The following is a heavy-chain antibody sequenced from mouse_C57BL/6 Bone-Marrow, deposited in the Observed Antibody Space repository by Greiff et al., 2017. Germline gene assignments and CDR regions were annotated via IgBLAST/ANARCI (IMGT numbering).Heavy chain of an antibody. D-gene: IGHD1-1*01. CDR2: INPGSGGT. CDR3: ARKENYGSPFMDY. CDR1: GYAFTNYL. J-gene: IGHJ4*01. V-gene: IGHV1-54*01. Sequence: VQLQESGAELVRPGTSVKVSCKASGYAFTNYLIEWVKQRPGQGLEWIGVINPGSGGTNYNEKFKGKATLTADKSSSTAYMQLSSLTSEDSAVYFCARKENYGSPFMDYWGQGTSVTVSS.